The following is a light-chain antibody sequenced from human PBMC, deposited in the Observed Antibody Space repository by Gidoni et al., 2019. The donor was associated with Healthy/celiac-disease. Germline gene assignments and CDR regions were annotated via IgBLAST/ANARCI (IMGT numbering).Light chain of an antibody. J-gene: IGKJ1*01. V-gene: IGKV3-20*01. CDR2: GAS. Sequence: EIVLTKSPGTLSLSPGERATLSCRASQSVSSSYLAWYQQKPGQAPRLLIYGASSRATGIPDRFSCIGSGSDFTLTISRLEPEDFAVYYCQQYGSSPPTFXQXTKVEIK. CDR3: QQYGSSPPT. CDR1: QSVSSSY.